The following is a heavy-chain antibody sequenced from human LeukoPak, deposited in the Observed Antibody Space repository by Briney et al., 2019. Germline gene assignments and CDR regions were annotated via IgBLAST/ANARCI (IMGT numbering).Heavy chain of an antibody. CDR2: IYYSGST. CDR1: GGSISSGGYY. V-gene: IGHV4-30-4*08. D-gene: IGHD2-2*02. CDR3: ARYSVVVVPAAITSNYYYYYYMDV. Sequence: PSQTLSLTCTVSGGSISSGGYYWSRIRQPPGKGLEWIGYIYYSGSTYYNPSLKSRVTISVDTSKNQFSLKLSSVTAADTAVYYCARYSVVVVPAAITSNYYYYYYMDVWGKGTTVTVSS. J-gene: IGHJ6*03.